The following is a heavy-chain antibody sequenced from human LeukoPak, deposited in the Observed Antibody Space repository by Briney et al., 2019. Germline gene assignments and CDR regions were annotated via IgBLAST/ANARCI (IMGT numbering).Heavy chain of an antibody. J-gene: IGHJ4*02. D-gene: IGHD1-26*01. CDR2: LDPEDGQI. CDR3: ATGGVWDLLGY. CDR1: GHTLTDLS. Sequence: GASVKVSCKVSGHTLTDLSTHWVRQAPGQGLEWMGGLDPEDGQIIYAQQFQGRVTMTEDTSTDTAYMELSSLRSEDMAVYYCATGGVWDLLGYWGQGTLVTVSS. V-gene: IGHV1-24*01.